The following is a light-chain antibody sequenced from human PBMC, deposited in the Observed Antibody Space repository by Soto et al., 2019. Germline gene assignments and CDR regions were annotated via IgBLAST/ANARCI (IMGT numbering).Light chain of an antibody. CDR1: SSDVGGYNY. J-gene: IGLJ1*01. CDR3: TSYTSSSTPFYV. V-gene: IGLV2-14*01. CDR2: DVS. Sequence: QSALAQPASVSGSPGQSITISCTGTSSDVGGYNYVSWFQHHPGKAPKLIISDVSDRPSGVSNRFSGSKSGNTASLTISGLQADDEADYYCTSYTSSSTPFYVFGTGTKVTAL.